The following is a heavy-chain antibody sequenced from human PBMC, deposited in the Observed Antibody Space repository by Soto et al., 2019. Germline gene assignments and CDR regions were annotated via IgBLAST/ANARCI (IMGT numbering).Heavy chain of an antibody. J-gene: IGHJ4*02. D-gene: IGHD3-3*01. Sequence: GGSLRLSCAASGSTFSSYAMSWVRQAPGKGLEWVSAISGSGGSTYYADSVKGRFTISGDNAKNSVSLQMNSLRADDTGVYYCARRPENFWSGYPEAFDYWGPGTLVTVSS. CDR3: ARRPENFWSGYPEAFDY. CDR1: GSTFSSYA. CDR2: ISGSGGST. V-gene: IGHV3-23*01.